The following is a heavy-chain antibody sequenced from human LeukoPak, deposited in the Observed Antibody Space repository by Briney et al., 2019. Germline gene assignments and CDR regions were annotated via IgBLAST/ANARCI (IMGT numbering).Heavy chain of an antibody. Sequence: SETLSLTCTVSGGSISSYYWSWIRQPPGKGLEWIGYIYYSGSTSHNPSLKSRVTISVDTSENQFSLKLSSVTAADTAVYYCAREDACSGTSCYTNNWFDPWGQGILVTVSS. V-gene: IGHV4-59*01. CDR2: IYYSGST. CDR1: GGSISSYY. CDR3: AREDACSGTSCYTNNWFDP. D-gene: IGHD2-2*01. J-gene: IGHJ5*02.